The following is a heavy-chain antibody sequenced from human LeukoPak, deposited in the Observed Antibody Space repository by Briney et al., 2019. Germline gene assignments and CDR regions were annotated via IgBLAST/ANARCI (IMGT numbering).Heavy chain of an antibody. V-gene: IGHV3-53*01. Sequence: PGGSLRLSCAASGFTVSSNYMSWVRQAPGKGLEWVSVIYSGGSTYYADSVRGRFTISRDNSKNTLYLQMNSLRAEDTAVYYCARTDGATGFDYWGQGTLVTVSS. D-gene: IGHD1-26*01. CDR2: IYSGGST. CDR1: GFTVSSNY. J-gene: IGHJ4*02. CDR3: ARTDGATGFDY.